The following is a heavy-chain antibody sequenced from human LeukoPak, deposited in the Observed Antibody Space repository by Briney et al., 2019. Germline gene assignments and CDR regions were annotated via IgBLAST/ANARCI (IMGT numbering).Heavy chain of an antibody. J-gene: IGHJ5*02. V-gene: IGHV3-74*01. CDR3: ARDLGLRGST. CDR1: GLTFSESW. CDR2: MYGDMRDI. Sequence: RGSLRLSCEASGLTFSESWLHWVRHIPGKGLVWVSRMYGDMRDISYADSVKGRFTISRDNAKNTVYLQMNGRRGEDTAVYYCARDLGLRGSTWGQGTLVTVSS. D-gene: IGHD5-12*01.